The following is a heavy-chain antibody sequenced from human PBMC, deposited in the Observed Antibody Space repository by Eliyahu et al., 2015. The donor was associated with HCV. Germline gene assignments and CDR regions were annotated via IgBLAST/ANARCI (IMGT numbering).Heavy chain of an antibody. D-gene: IGHD5-18*01. CDR1: GFTFPRPA. V-gene: IGHV3-23*01. CDR3: ATDPYGYKGYFDF. Sequence: EVQLLESGGGLVQPGGSLRLSCSGFTFPRPAGIWVRQAPGKGLEWGSAVSGSGSDTYYAASVKGRFAISRDNSRNTLYLQLNSLRAEDTAVYYCATDPYGYKGYFDFWGPGTLVTVSS. J-gene: IGHJ4*02. CDR2: VSGSGSDT.